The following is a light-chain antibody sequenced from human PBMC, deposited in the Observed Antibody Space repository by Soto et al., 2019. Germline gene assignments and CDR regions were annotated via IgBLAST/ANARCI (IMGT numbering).Light chain of an antibody. CDR3: QQYDHLPRT. CDR1: QEISNY. J-gene: IGKJ1*01. CDR2: DAS. V-gene: IGKV1-33*01. Sequence: DIQMIQSPSSLSASVGDRVTITCQASQEISNYLNWYQQKPGKALKLLIYDASNVERGVPSRFSGRASGTDFTFTISSLQPEDFATYYGQQYDHLPRTFGRGTKVEIK.